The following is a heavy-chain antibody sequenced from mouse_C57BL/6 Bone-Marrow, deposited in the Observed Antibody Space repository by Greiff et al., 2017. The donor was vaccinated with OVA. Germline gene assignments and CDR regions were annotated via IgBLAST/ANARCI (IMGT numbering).Heavy chain of an antibody. Sequence: EVQLQESGPGLVKPSQSLSLTCSVTGYSITSGYYWNWLRQFPGNKLEWMGYISYDGSNNYNPSLKNRISITRDTSKNQFFLKFNSVTTEDTATYYCARGNYGCYYFDYWGQGTTLTVSS. V-gene: IGHV3-6*01. CDR3: ARGNYGCYYFDY. J-gene: IGHJ2*01. D-gene: IGHD2-1*01. CDR2: ISYDGSN. CDR1: GYSITSGYY.